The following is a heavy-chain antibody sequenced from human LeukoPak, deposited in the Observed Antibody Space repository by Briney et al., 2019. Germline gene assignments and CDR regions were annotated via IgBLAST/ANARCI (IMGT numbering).Heavy chain of an antibody. V-gene: IGHV1-2*02. D-gene: IGHD2-21*01. CDR2: INPNSGGT. CDR3: ARRFGERHSRAPASP. CDR1: GYTFTGYY. J-gene: IGHJ5*02. Sequence: ASVKVSCKASGYTFTGYYMHWVRQAPGQGLEWMGWINPNSGGTNYAQKFQGRVTMTRDTSISTAYMELSRLRSDDTAVYYCARRFGERHSRAPASPWGQGTLVTVSS.